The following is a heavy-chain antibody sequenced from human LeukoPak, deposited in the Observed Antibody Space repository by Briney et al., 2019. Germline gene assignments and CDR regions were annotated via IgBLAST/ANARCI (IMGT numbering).Heavy chain of an antibody. J-gene: IGHJ4*02. Sequence: SETLSLTCIVSYGSISSYYWSWIRQPPGKGLEWIGQIYSSGITNYSPSLKNRVTISVDTSKNQFSLKLTSVTAADTAVYFCARSGGFGSDYWGQGTLVTISS. D-gene: IGHD6-25*01. CDR1: YGSISSYY. CDR3: ARSGGFGSDY. CDR2: IYSSGIT. V-gene: IGHV4-59*01.